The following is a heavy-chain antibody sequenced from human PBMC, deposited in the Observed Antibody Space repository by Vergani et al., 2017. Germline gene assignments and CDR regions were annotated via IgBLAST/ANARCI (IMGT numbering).Heavy chain of an antibody. V-gene: IGHV3-30*03. CDR3: ARSGYCAHGVCYMTYYYYMDV. CDR2: ISNDGGNK. J-gene: IGHJ6*03. CDR1: GFSFGSYG. Sequence: QVQLVESGGNVVQSGTSLRLSCAASGFSFGSYGMHWVRQSPGKGLEWVAVISNDGGNKYYADSVKGRFTISRDNSKNTLYLQMNNLRAADTAVYYCARSGYCAHGVCYMTYYYYMDVWGKGTAVTVSS. D-gene: IGHD2-8*01.